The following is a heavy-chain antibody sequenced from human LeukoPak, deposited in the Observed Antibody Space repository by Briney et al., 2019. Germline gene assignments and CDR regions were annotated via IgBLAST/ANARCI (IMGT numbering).Heavy chain of an antibody. J-gene: IGHJ4*02. Sequence: PSQTLSLTCTVSGGSISSGSYYWSWIRQPAGKGLEWIGRIYTSGSTNYNPSLKSRVTISVDTSKNQFSLKLSSVTAADTAVYYCARLGEYSYKDWGQGTLVTVSS. CDR3: ARLGEYSYKD. D-gene: IGHD5-18*01. CDR2: IYTSGST. V-gene: IGHV4-61*02. CDR1: GGSISSGSYY.